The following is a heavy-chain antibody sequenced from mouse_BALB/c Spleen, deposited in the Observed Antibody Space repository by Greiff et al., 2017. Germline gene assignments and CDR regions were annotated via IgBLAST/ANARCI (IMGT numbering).Heavy chain of an antibody. Sequence: QVQLQQPGAELVKPGASVKLSCKASGYTFTSYWMHWVKQRPGQGLEWIGKINPSNGRTNYNEKFKSKATLTVDKSSSTAYMQLSSRTSEDSAVYDCARRDGYYGYARDYWGQGTSFTVSS. CDR2: INPSNGRT. CDR3: ARRDGYYGYARDY. D-gene: IGHD2-3*01. CDR1: GYTFTSYW. V-gene: IGHV1S81*02. J-gene: IGHJ4*01.